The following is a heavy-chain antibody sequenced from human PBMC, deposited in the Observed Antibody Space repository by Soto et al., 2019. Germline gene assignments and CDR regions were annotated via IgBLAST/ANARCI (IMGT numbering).Heavy chain of an antibody. Sequence: PSETLSLTCTVSGGSISSGGYYWSWIRQHPGKGLEWIGYIYYSGSTYYNPSLKSRVTIPVDTSKNQFSLKLSSVTAADTAVYYCARDPGYGSGSYYNWFDPWGQGTLVTVSS. V-gene: IGHV4-31*03. CDR1: GGSISSGGYY. CDR2: IYYSGST. CDR3: ARDPGYGSGSYYNWFDP. J-gene: IGHJ5*02. D-gene: IGHD3-10*01.